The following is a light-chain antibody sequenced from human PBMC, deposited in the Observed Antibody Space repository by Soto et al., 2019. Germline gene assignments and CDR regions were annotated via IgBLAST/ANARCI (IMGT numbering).Light chain of an antibody. J-gene: IGKJ1*01. CDR1: QSVSSNY. CDR2: GAS. CDR3: QQYGSSYPWT. Sequence: EIVLTQSPCTLSLSPGERATLSCSASQSVSSNYLAWYQQKPGQAPRLLIYGASSRATGIPDRFSGSGSGTDFTLTIRRLEPEDFAVYYCQQYGSSYPWTFGQGTKVDIK. V-gene: IGKV3-20*01.